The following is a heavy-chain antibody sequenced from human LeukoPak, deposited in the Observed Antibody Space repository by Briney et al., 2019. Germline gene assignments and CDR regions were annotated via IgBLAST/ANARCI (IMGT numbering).Heavy chain of an antibody. Sequence: ASVKVSCKVSGYTLTELSMHWVRQAPGKGLEWMGGFDPEDGETIYAQKFQGRVTMTEDTSTDTAYMELSSLRSEDTAVYYCAATLPGSSGWYYFDYWGQGTLVTVSS. D-gene: IGHD6-19*01. V-gene: IGHV1-24*01. J-gene: IGHJ4*02. CDR1: GYTLTELS. CDR3: AATLPGSSGWYYFDY. CDR2: FDPEDGET.